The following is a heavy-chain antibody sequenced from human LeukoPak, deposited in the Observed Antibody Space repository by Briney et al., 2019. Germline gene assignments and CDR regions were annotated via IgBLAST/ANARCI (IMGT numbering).Heavy chain of an antibody. CDR3: ARERFLEWLRAFDI. D-gene: IGHD3-3*01. Sequence: ASVKVSCKASGYTFTGYYMHWVRQAPGQGLEWMGWINPNSGGTNYAQKFQSRVTMTRDTSISTAYMELSRLRSDDTAVYYCARERFLEWLRAFDIWGQGTMVTVSS. V-gene: IGHV1-2*02. J-gene: IGHJ3*02. CDR2: INPNSGGT. CDR1: GYTFTGYY.